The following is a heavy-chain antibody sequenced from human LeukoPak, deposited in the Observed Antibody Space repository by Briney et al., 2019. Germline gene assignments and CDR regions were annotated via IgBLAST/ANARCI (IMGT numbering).Heavy chain of an antibody. D-gene: IGHD1-26*01. V-gene: IGHV1-69*13. CDR1: GYTFTSYY. CDR2: IIPIFGTA. CDR3: ARAKKSGSYSPFDY. J-gene: IGHJ4*02. Sequence: SVKVSCKASGYTFTSYYIHWVRQAPGQGLEWMGGIIPIFGTANYAQKFQGRVTITADESTSTAYMELSSLRSEDTAVYYCARAKKSGSYSPFDYWGQGTLVTVSS.